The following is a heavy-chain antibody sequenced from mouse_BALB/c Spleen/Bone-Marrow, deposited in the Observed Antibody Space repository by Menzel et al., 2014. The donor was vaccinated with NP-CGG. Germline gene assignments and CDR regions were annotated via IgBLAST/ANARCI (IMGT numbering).Heavy chain of an antibody. CDR3: ARGGGYGSSWFAY. J-gene: IGHJ3*01. Sequence: VQLQQSGPELVKPGASVKMSCKASGYTFTDYVTSWVKQRTGQGLEWIGKIYPGSGSTYYNEKFKGKATLTADKSSNTAYMQLSSLTSEDSAVYFCARGGGYGSSWFAYWGQGTLVTVSA. V-gene: IGHV1-77*01. D-gene: IGHD1-1*01. CDR2: IYPGSGST. CDR1: GYTFTDYV.